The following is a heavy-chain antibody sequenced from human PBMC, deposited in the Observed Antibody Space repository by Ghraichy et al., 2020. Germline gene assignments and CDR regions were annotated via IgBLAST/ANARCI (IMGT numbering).Heavy chain of an antibody. V-gene: IGHV4-39*02. D-gene: IGHD3-16*01. CDR3: ARDDAYRAGRSYYFDY. CDR2: IFYTGST. J-gene: IGHJ4*02. Sequence: SETLSLTCTVSGGSISASNYYWGWIRQAPGQGLEWIASIFYTGSTYFNPSLKSRVTMSVDTSKNQFSLKLSSVTAADTAIYYCARDDAYRAGRSYYFDYWGQGTLVAVSS. CDR1: GGSISASNYY.